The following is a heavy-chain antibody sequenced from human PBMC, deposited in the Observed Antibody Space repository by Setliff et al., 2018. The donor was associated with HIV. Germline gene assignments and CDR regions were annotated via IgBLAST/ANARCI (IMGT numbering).Heavy chain of an antibody. V-gene: IGHV1-18*01. CDR3: VRDESSYYDSSGYLVFDH. J-gene: IGHJ4*02. D-gene: IGHD3-22*01. CDR1: AYSFSKYG. Sequence: GASVKVSCKASAYSFSKYGISWVRQAPGQGLEWMGWISAYNGNRNYAQKVQDRVTMATDTSTRTAYMELRSLRSDDTAVYYCVRDESSYYDSSGYLVFDHWGQGTLVTVSS. CDR2: ISAYNGNR.